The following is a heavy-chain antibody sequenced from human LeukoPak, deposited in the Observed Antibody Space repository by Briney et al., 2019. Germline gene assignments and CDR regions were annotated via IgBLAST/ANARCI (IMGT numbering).Heavy chain of an antibody. Sequence: GSSVKVSCKASGGTFSSYAISWVRQAPGRGLEWMGGIIPVFGTANYAQKFQGRVTITADKSTSTAYMELSSLRSEDTAVYYCARDPNWDAFDIWSPGTMVTVSS. CDR2: IIPVFGTA. CDR3: ARDPNWDAFDI. D-gene: IGHD1-1*01. V-gene: IGHV1-69*06. CDR1: GGTFSSYA. J-gene: IGHJ3*02.